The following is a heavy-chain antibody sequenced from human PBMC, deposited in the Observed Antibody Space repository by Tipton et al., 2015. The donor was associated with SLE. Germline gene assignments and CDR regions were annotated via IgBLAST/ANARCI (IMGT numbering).Heavy chain of an antibody. CDR3: ARARYFDSTGFRRGHWFFGMDV. D-gene: IGHD3-9*01. V-gene: IGHV4-59*01. CDR1: TGSISSFS. Sequence: TLSLTCTVSTGSISSFSWNWVRQSPGKRLEWIGHVFHTGATNYNPSFTSRASISIDTSTNQFSLRLHSVTAADTAVYYCARARYFDSTGFRRGHWFFGMDVWGQGTTVTVSS. J-gene: IGHJ6*02. CDR2: VFHTGAT.